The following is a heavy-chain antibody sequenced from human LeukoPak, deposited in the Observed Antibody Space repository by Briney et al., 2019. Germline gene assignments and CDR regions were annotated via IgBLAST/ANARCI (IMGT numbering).Heavy chain of an antibody. Sequence: SETLSLTCTVSGGSISSSSYYWGWIRQPPGKGLEWIGSIYFSGSTYYNPSLKSRITISIDTSKNQFSLELSSVTAADTALYYCARCHSGYDDYWGQGTLVTVSS. CDR3: ARCHSGYDDY. V-gene: IGHV4-39*07. J-gene: IGHJ4*02. D-gene: IGHD5-12*01. CDR2: IYFSGST. CDR1: GGSISSSSYY.